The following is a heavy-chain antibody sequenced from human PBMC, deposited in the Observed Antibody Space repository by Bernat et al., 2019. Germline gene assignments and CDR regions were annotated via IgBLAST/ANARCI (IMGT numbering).Heavy chain of an antibody. CDR1: GFTFSSYA. V-gene: IGHV3-30-3*01. D-gene: IGHD6-13*01. CDR2: ISYDGSNK. J-gene: IGHJ6*02. CDR3: AREAPYSSSWYKDYYYGMDV. Sequence: QVQLVESGGGVVQPGRSLRLSCAASGFTFSSYAMHWVRQAPGKGLEWVAFISYDGSNKYYAAYVKGRFTISRDNSKNTLYLQMNSLRAEDTAVYYCAREAPYSSSWYKDYYYGMDVWGQGTTVTVSS.